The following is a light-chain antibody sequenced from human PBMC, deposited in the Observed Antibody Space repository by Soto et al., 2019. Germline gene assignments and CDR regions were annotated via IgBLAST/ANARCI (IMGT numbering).Light chain of an antibody. J-gene: IGKJ1*01. V-gene: IGKV1-9*01. CDR2: AAS. CDR1: QGISSS. CDR3: QQIDSYPRT. Sequence: IQLTQSPSSLSASVGDRVTITCRAGQGISSSLVWYQQKSGKAPNLLISAASTLQTGVPSRFSGSGSGTEFALTISSLQPEDFATYYCQQIDSYPRTFGQGTKVEIK.